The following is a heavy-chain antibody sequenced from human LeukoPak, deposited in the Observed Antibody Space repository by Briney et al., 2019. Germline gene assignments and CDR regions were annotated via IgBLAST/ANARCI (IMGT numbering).Heavy chain of an antibody. Sequence: QPGGSLRLSCAASGFTVSSNYMSWVRQAPGKGLEWVSVIYSGGSTYYADSVKGGFTISRDNSKNTLYLQMNSLRAEDTAVYYCARDGDYGDLGSFDYWGQGTLVTVSS. J-gene: IGHJ4*02. V-gene: IGHV3-66*01. D-gene: IGHD4-17*01. CDR2: IYSGGST. CDR1: GFTVSSNY. CDR3: ARDGDYGDLGSFDY.